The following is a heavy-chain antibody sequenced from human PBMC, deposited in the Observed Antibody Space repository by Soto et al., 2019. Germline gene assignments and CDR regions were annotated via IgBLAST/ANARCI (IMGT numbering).Heavy chain of an antibody. CDR2: INHSGST. CDR3: ARHDHEKIAVAGIYWFES. V-gene: IGHV4-34*01. J-gene: IGHJ5*01. CDR1: GGSFSCYY. Sequence: PSETLSLTCAVYGGSFSCYYWSWIRQPPGKGLEWIGEINHSGSTNYNPSLKSRVTISVDTSKNQFSLNLSSVTAADTAVYYCARHDHEKIAVAGIYWFESWGQGTLVTVSS. D-gene: IGHD6-19*01.